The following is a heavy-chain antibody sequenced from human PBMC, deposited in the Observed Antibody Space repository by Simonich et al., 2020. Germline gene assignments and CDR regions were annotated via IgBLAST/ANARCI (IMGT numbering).Heavy chain of an antibody. Sequence: EVQLLESGGGLVQPGGSLRLSCAASGFTFSSYAMSWVRQAPGKGLGLVSAISGSGGSTYDADSVKGRFTISRDNSKNTLYLQMNSLRAEDTAVYYCAKRSGVSITGTFDYWGQGTLVTVSS. J-gene: IGHJ4*02. D-gene: IGHD1-7*01. CDR2: ISGSGGST. V-gene: IGHV3-23*01. CDR3: AKRSGVSITGTFDY. CDR1: GFTFSSYA.